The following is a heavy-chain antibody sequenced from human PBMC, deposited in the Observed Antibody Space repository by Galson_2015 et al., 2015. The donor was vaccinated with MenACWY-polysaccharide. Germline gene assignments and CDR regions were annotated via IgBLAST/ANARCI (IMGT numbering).Heavy chain of an antibody. CDR1: GFTVSSSY. J-gene: IGHJ5*02. Sequence: SLRLSCAASGFTVSSSYMSWVRQAPGKGLEWVSVIYSGGSTDYADSVKGRFFISRDNSKNTLYLQMNRLRAADTAVYYCARGGRAVSNRNWFDPWGQGTLVTVSS. D-gene: IGHD3-16*01. CDR2: IYSGGST. CDR3: ARGGRAVSNRNWFDP. V-gene: IGHV3-53*01.